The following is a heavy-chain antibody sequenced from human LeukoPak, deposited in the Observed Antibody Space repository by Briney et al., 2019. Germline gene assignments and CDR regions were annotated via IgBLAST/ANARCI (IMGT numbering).Heavy chain of an antibody. V-gene: IGHV4-59*01. D-gene: IGHD6-6*01. CDR1: GGSISSYY. Sequence: SETLSLTCTVSGGSISSYYWSWIRQPPGKGLEWIGYIYYSGSTNYNPSLKSRVTISVDTSKNQSSLKLSSVTAADTAVYYCARDLPEYSSSSGLTWFDPWGQGTLVTVSS. CDR2: IYYSGST. J-gene: IGHJ5*02. CDR3: ARDLPEYSSSSGLTWFDP.